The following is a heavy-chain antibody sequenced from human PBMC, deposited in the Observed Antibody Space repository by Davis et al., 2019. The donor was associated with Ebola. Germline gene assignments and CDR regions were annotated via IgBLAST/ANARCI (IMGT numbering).Heavy chain of an antibody. J-gene: IGHJ4*02. CDR1: GGSISSGAYY. Sequence: LRLSCTVSGGSISSGAYYWSWIRQHPGKGLEWIGYIYYSGSTYYNPSLKSRVTISLDTSKNHFSLKLSSVTAADTAVYYCTRGKIVVVPAAKGYFDYWGQGTLVTVSS. D-gene: IGHD2-2*01. CDR3: TRGKIVVVPAAKGYFDY. CDR2: IYYSGST. V-gene: IGHV4-31*03.